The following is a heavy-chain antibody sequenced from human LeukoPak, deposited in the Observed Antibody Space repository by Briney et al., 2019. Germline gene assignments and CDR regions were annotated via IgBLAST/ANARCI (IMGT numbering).Heavy chain of an antibody. CDR3: ARGGYFDSPFDY. CDR2: IYKSGSN. CDR1: GGSISSYY. Sequence: SETLSLTCTVSGGSISSYYWNWIRLPPGKGLEWIGYIYKSGSNNYNPSLRSRVTISVDTSKTQFSLKLTSVSAADAAVYFCARGGYFDSPFDYWGQGTLVTVSS. V-gene: IGHV4-59*01. D-gene: IGHD3-22*01. J-gene: IGHJ4*02.